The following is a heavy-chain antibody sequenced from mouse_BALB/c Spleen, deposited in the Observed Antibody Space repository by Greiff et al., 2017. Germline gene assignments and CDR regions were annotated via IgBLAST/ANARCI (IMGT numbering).Heavy chain of an antibody. CDR1: GYTFTSYW. J-gene: IGHJ3*01. D-gene: IGHD2-14*01. CDR3: ARSRRYDGFAY. V-gene: IGHV1-87*01. Sequence: VKLQESGAELARPGASVKLSCKASGYTFTSYWMQWVKQRPGQGLEWIGAIYPGDGDTRYTQKFKGKATLTADKSSSTAYMQLSSLASEDSAVYYCARSRRYDGFAYWGQGTLVTVSA. CDR2: IYPGDGDT.